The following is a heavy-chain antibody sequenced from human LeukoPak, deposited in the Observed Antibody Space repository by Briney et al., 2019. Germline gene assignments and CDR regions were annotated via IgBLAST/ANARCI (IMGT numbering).Heavy chain of an antibody. Sequence: PSETLSLTCTVSGGSISSHYWGWIRQPPGKGLGWIGYLYGSGSTKANPSLESRVTLSADTSKNQFSLRLSSVTAADTAVYYCATIKRGDIFGYFDFWGQGILVAVSS. V-gene: IGHV4-59*11. CDR2: LYGSGST. D-gene: IGHD5-18*01. J-gene: IGHJ4*02. CDR3: ATIKRGDIFGYFDF. CDR1: GGSISSHY.